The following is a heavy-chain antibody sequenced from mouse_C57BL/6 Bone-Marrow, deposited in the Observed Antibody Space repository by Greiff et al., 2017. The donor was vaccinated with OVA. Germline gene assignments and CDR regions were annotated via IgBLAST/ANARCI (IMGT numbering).Heavy chain of an antibody. Sequence: VQLQQPGAELVKPGASVKLSCKASGYTFTSYWMHWVKQRPGQGLEWIGMIHPNSGSTNYNEKFKSKATLTVDKSSSTAYMQLSSLTSEDSAVYYCHYGSSLYYFDYWGQGTTLTVSS. D-gene: IGHD1-1*01. J-gene: IGHJ2*01. V-gene: IGHV1-64*01. CDR2: IHPNSGST. CDR1: GYTFTSYW. CDR3: HYGSSLYYFDY.